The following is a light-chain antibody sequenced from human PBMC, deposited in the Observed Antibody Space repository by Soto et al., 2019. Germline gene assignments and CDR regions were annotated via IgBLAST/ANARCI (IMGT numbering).Light chain of an antibody. V-gene: IGLV1-40*01. CDR2: GNS. CDR3: QSYDSSLSVV. Sequence: QSVLTQPPSVSGAPGQRVTISCTGSSSNIGAGHDVHWYQQLPGTAPKRLMYGNSNRPSGVPDRFSGSKSGTSASLAITGLQAEDEADYYCQSYDSSLSVVFGGGTKVTVL. CDR1: SSNIGAGHD. J-gene: IGLJ2*01.